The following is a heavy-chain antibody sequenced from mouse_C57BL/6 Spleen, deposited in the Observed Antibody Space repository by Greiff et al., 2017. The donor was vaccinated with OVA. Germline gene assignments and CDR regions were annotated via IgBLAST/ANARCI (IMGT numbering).Heavy chain of an antibody. D-gene: IGHD1-1*01. J-gene: IGHJ1*03. Sequence: QVQLKQSGPELVKPGASVKISCKASGYSFTSYYIHWVKQRPGQGLEWIGWIYPGSGNTKYNEKFKGKATLTADTSSSTAYMQLSSLTSEDSAVYYCASCSSYGYCDVWGTGTTVTVSS. CDR2: IYPGSGNT. V-gene: IGHV1-66*01. CDR1: GYSFTSYY. CDR3: ASCSSYGYCDV.